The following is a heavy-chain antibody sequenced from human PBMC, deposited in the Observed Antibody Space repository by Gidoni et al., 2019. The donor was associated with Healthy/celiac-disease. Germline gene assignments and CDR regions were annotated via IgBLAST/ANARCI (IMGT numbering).Heavy chain of an antibody. J-gene: IGHJ4*02. CDR1: GFTFSSYG. D-gene: IGHD3-10*01. V-gene: IGHV3-30*02. CDR3: AKELNYYGSGSYPDY. Sequence: QVQLVESGGGVVQPGGSLRLSCAASGFTFSSYGMHWVRQAPGKGLEWAAFIRYDGSNKYYADSVKGRFTISRDNSKNTLYLQMNSLRAEDTAVYYCAKELNYYGSGSYPDYWGQGTLVTVSS. CDR2: IRYDGSNK.